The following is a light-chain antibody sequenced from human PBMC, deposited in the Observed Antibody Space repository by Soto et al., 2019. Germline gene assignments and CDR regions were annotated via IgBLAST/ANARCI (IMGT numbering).Light chain of an antibody. CDR2: AAS. CDR1: QDIGNA. CDR3: LQSKRYPGR. V-gene: IGKV1-17*01. Sequence: DIHMTQSPSSLSASVGSRVTIACRASQDIGNALGWFQQKPGKAPKRPIYAASSLPIGVPSRFGAMGSGPASPLTISSLQPEDFATNSCLQSKRYPGRFGQGTKVE. J-gene: IGKJ1*01.